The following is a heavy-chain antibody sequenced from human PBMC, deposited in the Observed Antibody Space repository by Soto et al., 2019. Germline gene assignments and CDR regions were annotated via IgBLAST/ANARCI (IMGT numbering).Heavy chain of an antibody. D-gene: IGHD6-13*01. V-gene: IGHV1-18*01. CDR3: ARAAPAAGTRGDGMDV. J-gene: IGHJ6*02. Sequence: QVQLVQSGAEVKKPGASVKVSCKASGYTFTSYGISWVRQAPGQGLEWMGWLSAYNGNTNYAQKLQGRVTMTTDTATSTAYMELRSLRSDDTAVYYCARAAPAAGTRGDGMDVWGQGTTVTVSS. CDR1: GYTFTSYG. CDR2: LSAYNGNT.